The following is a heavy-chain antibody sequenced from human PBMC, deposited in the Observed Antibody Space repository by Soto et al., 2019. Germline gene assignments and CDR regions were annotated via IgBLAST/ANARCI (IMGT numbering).Heavy chain of an antibody. CDR3: ASSDASVVVVGHFDS. J-gene: IGHJ4*02. Sequence: QVQLVQSGAEVKKPGSSVKVSCKASGGTFSSYTISWVRQAPGQGLEWMGRIIPILGIANYAQKFQGRVTITADKSTSTAYMELSSLRSEDTAVYYCASSDASVVVVGHFDSWGQGTLVTVSS. D-gene: IGHD2-15*01. CDR2: IIPILGIA. CDR1: GGTFSSYT. V-gene: IGHV1-69*02.